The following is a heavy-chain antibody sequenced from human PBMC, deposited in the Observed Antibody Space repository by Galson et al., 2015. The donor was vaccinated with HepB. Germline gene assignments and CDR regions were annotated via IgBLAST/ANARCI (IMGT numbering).Heavy chain of an antibody. CDR3: ARMRGSSSLGGRYYFDY. V-gene: IGHV1-69*13. D-gene: IGHD6-13*01. Sequence: SVKVSCKASGGTFSSYAISWVRQAPGQGLEWMGGIIPIFGTANYAQKFQGRVTITADESTSTAYMELSSLRSEDTAVYYCARMRGSSSLGGRYYFDYWGQGTLVTVSS. CDR2: IIPIFGTA. J-gene: IGHJ4*02. CDR1: GGTFSSYA.